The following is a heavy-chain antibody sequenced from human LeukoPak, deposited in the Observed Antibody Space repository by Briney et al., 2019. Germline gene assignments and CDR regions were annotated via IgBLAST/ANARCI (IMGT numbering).Heavy chain of an antibody. CDR3: ARDVGGYSGYDRDRFDY. V-gene: IGHV4-39*07. CDR1: GGSISSSSYY. D-gene: IGHD5-12*01. J-gene: IGHJ4*02. CDR2: IYYSGST. Sequence: SETLSLTCTVSGGSISSSSYYWGWIRQPPGKGLEWIGSIYYSGSTYYNPSLKSRVTISVDTSKNQFSLKLSSVTAADTAVYYCARDVGGYSGYDRDRFDYWGQGTLVTVSS.